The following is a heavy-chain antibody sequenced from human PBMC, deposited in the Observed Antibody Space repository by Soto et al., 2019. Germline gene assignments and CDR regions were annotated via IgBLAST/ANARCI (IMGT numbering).Heavy chain of an antibody. CDR2: SHYTVSS. D-gene: IGHD3-3*01. V-gene: IGHV4-39*01. Sequence: PSETLSLTCTVSGGSINSRSHYCGWIRQPPGKGLEWIVSSHYTVSSYYNTSLKSRVTISVDTSKNEFSLNLSSVTAADTAVYYCARLTLAPDYDLNWFEPWGRGTMVTVSS. CDR1: GGSINSRSHY. J-gene: IGHJ5*02. CDR3: ARLTLAPDYDLNWFEP.